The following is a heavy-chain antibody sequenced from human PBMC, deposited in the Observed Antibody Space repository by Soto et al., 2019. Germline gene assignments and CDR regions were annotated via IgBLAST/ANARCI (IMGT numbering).Heavy chain of an antibody. D-gene: IGHD2-15*01. CDR1: GYTFTRYT. J-gene: IGHJ5*02. CDR3: ARGIATSQLDP. V-gene: IGHV1-3*01. CDR2: IIPDNGNT. Sequence: ASVKVSGKASGYTFTRYTMNWGRQAPGQKFEWMGWIIPDNGNTKSSQLVWDRVIITRDTSATTAYMDLSTLRSEDTAVYYCARGIATSQLDPWGQGTLVTVSS.